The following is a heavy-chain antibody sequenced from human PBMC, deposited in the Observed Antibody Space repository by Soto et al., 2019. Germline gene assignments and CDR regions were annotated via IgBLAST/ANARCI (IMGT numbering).Heavy chain of an antibody. CDR2: ISAYNGNT. CDR1: GYTFTSYG. V-gene: IGHV1-18*04. CDR3: ARGSITIFGVAAYGMDV. D-gene: IGHD3-3*01. J-gene: IGHJ6*02. Sequence: ASVKVSCTASGYTFTSYGISWVRQAPGQGLEWMGWISAYNGNTNYAQKLQGRVTMTTDTSTSTAYMELRSLRSDDTAVYYCARGSITIFGVAAYGMDVWGQGTTVTVSS.